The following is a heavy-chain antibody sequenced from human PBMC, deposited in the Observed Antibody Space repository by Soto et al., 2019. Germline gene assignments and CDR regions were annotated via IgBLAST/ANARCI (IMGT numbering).Heavy chain of an antibody. CDR1: GGSFSGYY. J-gene: IGHJ5*02. Sequence: SETLSLTCAVHGGSFSGYYWTWIRQPPGKGLQWIGQINHSGSTYYNPSLKSRVTISVDTTKNQFSLKLSSVTAADTAVYYCAREPRAWGQGTLVTVSS. V-gene: IGHV4-34*01. CDR2: INHSGST. CDR3: AREPRA.